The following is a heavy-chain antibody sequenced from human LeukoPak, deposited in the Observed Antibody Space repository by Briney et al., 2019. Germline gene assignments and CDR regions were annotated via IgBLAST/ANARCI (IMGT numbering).Heavy chain of an antibody. CDR1: GGSITSSGSY. D-gene: IGHD4-11*01. J-gene: IGHJ4*02. CDR3: ASTTTVRAGGRFDY. CDR2: MYYSGST. V-gene: IGHV4-39*07. Sequence: PSQTLSLTCTVSGGSITSSGSYWGRIRQPPGKGLEWIGSMYYSGSTYYNPSLKSQVTISVDTSKNQFSLKLSSVTAADTAVYYCASTTTVRAGGRFDYWGQGTLVTVSS.